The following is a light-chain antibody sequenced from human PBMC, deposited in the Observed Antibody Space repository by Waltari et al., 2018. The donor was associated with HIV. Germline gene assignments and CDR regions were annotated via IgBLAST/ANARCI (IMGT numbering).Light chain of an antibody. J-gene: IGLJ2*01. V-gene: IGLV1-47*01. CDR2: KNT. CDR1: RSNIGSNF. Sequence: QSVLTPPPSASVTAGQRVTISCSGTRSNIGSNFVVWYQQFPGSAPNLLIYKNTQRFSGVPGRFSGSKSGTSASLAISGLRSEDEAAYYCAAWDDNLVGHVVFGGGTNLTV. CDR3: AAWDDNLVGHVV.